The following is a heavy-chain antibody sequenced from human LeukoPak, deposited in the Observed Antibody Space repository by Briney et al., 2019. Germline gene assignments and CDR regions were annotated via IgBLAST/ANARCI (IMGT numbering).Heavy chain of an antibody. Sequence: PSETLSLTCTVSGGSISSRNYHWGWIRQPPGRGLEWIGNIYYSGSTYYNASLKSRITISVDTSKNQFSLKLSSVTAADTAVYYCAFWGDGRLYSELNSWGQGTLVTVSS. CDR1: GGSISSRNYH. J-gene: IGHJ4*02. CDR2: IYYSGST. CDR3: AFWGDGRLYSELNS. V-gene: IGHV4-39*01. D-gene: IGHD7-27*01.